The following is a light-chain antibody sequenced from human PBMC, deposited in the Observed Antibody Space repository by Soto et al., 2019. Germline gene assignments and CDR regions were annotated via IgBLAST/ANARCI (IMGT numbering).Light chain of an antibody. CDR1: QSVSSN. CDR3: QQYNNWPQT. CDR2: GAS. V-gene: IGKV3-15*01. Sequence: EIVMTQSPATLSVSPGERATLSCRASQSVSSNLAWYQQKPGQAPRLLIYGASTRATGIPARFSGSGSGTEFTLTISSLQSEDFAVYYCQQYNNWPQTFGQGPSLRSN. J-gene: IGKJ2*01.